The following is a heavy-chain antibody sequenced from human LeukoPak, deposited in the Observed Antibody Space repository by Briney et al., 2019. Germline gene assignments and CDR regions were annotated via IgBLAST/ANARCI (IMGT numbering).Heavy chain of an antibody. CDR2: ISSSSSYI. D-gene: IGHD3-22*01. V-gene: IGHV3-21*01. Sequence: GGSLRLSCAASGFTFSSYSMNWVRQAPGKGLEWVSSISSSSSYIYYADSVKGRFTISRDNAKNSLYLQMNSLRAEDTAVYYCARDRDQYYDSSGYFDYWGQGTLVTVSS. CDR1: GFTFSSYS. J-gene: IGHJ4*02. CDR3: ARDRDQYYDSSGYFDY.